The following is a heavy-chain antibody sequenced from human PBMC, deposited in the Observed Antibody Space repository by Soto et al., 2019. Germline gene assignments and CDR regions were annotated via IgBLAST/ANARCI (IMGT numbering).Heavy chain of an antibody. J-gene: IGHJ6*02. CDR3: ARDGAVASTDPYYYGMDV. V-gene: IGHV1-69*12. D-gene: IGHD6-19*01. CDR1: GGTFSNYA. CDR2: TFPFFATS. Sequence: VQLVQSGAEVKKPESSVKVSCKASGGTFSNYAFSWVRQAPGQGLEWMGGTFPFFATSTYAQKFQGRVTITADDSTRTVYMELITLTPEDTAVYYCARDGAVASTDPYYYGMDVWGQGTTVSVSS.